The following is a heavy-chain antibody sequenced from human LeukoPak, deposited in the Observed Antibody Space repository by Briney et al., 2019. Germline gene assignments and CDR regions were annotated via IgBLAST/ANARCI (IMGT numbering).Heavy chain of an antibody. D-gene: IGHD2-15*01. Sequence: GASVKVTGKPSGYTFTSYYMHWVRQAPGQGLEWMGTFNPSGNSTSYAEKFQGRVTLTRDTSTSTVYMELSSLRSEDTAVYYCATSAFDYWGQGTLVTVPS. CDR2: FNPSGNST. CDR1: GYTFTSYY. J-gene: IGHJ4*02. V-gene: IGHV1-46*01. CDR3: ATSAFDY.